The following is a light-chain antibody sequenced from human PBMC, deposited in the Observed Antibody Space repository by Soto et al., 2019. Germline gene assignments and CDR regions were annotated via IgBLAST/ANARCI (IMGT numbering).Light chain of an antibody. CDR1: SSDVGGYDS. V-gene: IGLV2-14*03. CDR2: DVN. CDR3: SSYTSSSTLV. Sequence: QSALTQPASVSGSPGQSITISCTGTSSDVGGYDSVSWYQQHPGKAPKLMIYDVNNRPSGVSNRFSGSKSGITASLTISGLQTEDEADYYCSSYTSSSTLVFGGGTKLTVL. J-gene: IGLJ2*01.